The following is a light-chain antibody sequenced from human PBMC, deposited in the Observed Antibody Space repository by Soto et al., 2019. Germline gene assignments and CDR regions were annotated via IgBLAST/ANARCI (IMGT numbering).Light chain of an antibody. CDR2: AAS. J-gene: IGKJ5*01. CDR3: QKYSSVIT. V-gene: IGKV1-27*01. Sequence: DIQMTQSPSSLSASVGDRVTITCRASQGISNFLAWYQQKPGKVPKLLLSAASTLQSGVPSRFSGNGSGTDFSLTITSLQPEDVATYYCQKYSSVITFGQGTRLEIK. CDR1: QGISNF.